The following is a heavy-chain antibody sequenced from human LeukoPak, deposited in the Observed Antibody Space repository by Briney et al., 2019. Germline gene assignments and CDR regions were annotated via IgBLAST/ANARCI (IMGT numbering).Heavy chain of an antibody. CDR2: IYTSGST. Sequence: SETLSLTCTVAGGSISSYYWSLIRQPAGKGLEWIGRIYTSGSTNYNPSLKSRVTMSVDTSKNQFSLKLSSVTAADTAVYYCARGLRGYSYGQDYWGQGTLVTVSS. V-gene: IGHV4-4*07. CDR3: ARGLRGYSYGQDY. CDR1: GGSISSYY. D-gene: IGHD5-18*01. J-gene: IGHJ4*02.